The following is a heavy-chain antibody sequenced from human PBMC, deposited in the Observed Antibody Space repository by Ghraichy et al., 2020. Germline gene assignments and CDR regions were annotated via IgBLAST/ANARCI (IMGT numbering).Heavy chain of an antibody. CDR2: IRSEADGGTT. J-gene: IGHJ3*02. CDR1: GFNFGDYA. D-gene: IGHD5-12*01. V-gene: IGHV3-49*03. CDR3: TRGQHSGYYFGNFDI. Sequence: GGSLRLSCTASGFNFGDYALNWFRQAPGKGLEWVGFIRSEADGGTTEYSASVKGRFTVARDDSKNISYLQMTILKTKDTDVYFCTRGQHSGYYFGNFDIWGQWTMFTVSS.